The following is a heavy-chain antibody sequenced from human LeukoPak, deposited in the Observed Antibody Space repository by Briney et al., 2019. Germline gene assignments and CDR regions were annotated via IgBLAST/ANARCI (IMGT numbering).Heavy chain of an antibody. V-gene: IGHV1-69*02. J-gene: IGHJ4*02. CDR1: GGTFSSYT. CDR3: ARSLYSYGYLDY. CDR2: IIPILGIA. D-gene: IGHD5-18*01. Sequence: SVKVSCKASGGTFSSYTISWVRQAPGQGLEWMGRIIPILGIANYAQKFQGRVTITTDKSTSTAYMELSSLRSEDTAVYYCARSLYSYGYLDYWGQGTLVTVSS.